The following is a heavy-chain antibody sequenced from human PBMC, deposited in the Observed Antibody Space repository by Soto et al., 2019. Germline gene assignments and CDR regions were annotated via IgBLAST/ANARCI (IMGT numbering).Heavy chain of an antibody. CDR2: AYWDDDN. CDR1: GFSLSTTGVG. CDR3: AHRRGGYNWDDAHFDY. D-gene: IGHD1-20*01. V-gene: IGHV2-5*02. Sequence: QITLKESGPTLVKPTQTLTLTCSFSGFSLSTTGVGVGWIRQPPGKALEWLGFAYWDDDNRYSPSLKSRLTITKDTSGNQVVITMTKMDPVDTATYFCAHRRGGYNWDDAHFDYWGQGTLVTVSS. J-gene: IGHJ4*02.